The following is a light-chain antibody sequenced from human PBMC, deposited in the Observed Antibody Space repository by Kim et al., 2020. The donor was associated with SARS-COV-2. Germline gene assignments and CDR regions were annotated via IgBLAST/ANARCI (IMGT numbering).Light chain of an antibody. J-gene: IGKJ5*01. Sequence: DIQMTQSPSSLSASVGDRVTITCRASADIRDHLSWYQLKPGKAPKLLIYDASNLETWVPTRFTGTGSGTDFSFTIDSLQPEDFVTYYCQQYESLPITFAQGTRLEIK. V-gene: IGKV1-33*01. CDR2: DAS. CDR1: ADIRDH. CDR3: QQYESLPIT.